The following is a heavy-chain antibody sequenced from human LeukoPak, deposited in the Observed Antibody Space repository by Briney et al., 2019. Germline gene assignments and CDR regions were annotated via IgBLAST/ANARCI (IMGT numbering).Heavy chain of an antibody. D-gene: IGHD3-3*01. J-gene: IGHJ6*02. CDR2: IYYSGST. CDR3: ARLKDYDFRSTYYYGMDV. Sequence: SETLSLTCAVYGGSFSGYYWSWIRQPPGKGLEWIGYIYYSGSTDYNPSLKSRVTISVDTSKNQFSLKLSSVTAADTAVYYCARLKDYDFRSTYYYGMDVWGQGTTVTVSS. CDR1: GGSFSGYY. V-gene: IGHV4-59*08.